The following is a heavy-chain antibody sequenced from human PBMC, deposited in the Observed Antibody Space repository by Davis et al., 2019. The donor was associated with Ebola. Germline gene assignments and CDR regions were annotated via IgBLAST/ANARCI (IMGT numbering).Heavy chain of an antibody. CDR2: LSIKSNSYAP. D-gene: IGHD4-17*01. V-gene: IGHV3-73*01. CDR3: AKDRATYGDYGYYYGMDV. Sequence: GASLPLSCSASWFTFSGSALHLVRPASGPGLDWVGRLSIKSNSYAPAYAASVKGRFTISRDDSKNTAYLQMNSLKTEDTAVYYCAKDRATYGDYGYYYGMDVWGQGTTVTVSS. CDR1: WFTFSGSA. J-gene: IGHJ6*02.